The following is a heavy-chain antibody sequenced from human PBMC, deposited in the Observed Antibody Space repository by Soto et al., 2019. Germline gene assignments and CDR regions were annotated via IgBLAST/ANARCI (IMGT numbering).Heavy chain of an antibody. J-gene: IGHJ5*02. V-gene: IGHV3-33*01. CDR1: GFTFSSYG. CDR2: IWYDGSNK. D-gene: IGHD3-10*01. CDR3: ARVWGSGSYYGPPWFDP. Sequence: GGSLRLSCAASGFTFSSYGMHWVRQAPGKGLEWVAVIWYDGSNKYYADSVKGRFTISRDNSKNTLYLQMNSLRAEDTAVYYCARVWGSGSYYGPPWFDPWGQGTLVTVSS.